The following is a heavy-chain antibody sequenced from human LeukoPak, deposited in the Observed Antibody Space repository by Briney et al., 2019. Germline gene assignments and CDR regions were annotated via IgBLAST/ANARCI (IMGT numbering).Heavy chain of an antibody. CDR3: AKDLSTVVPSGDY. J-gene: IGHJ4*02. V-gene: IGHV3-30*02. Sequence: GGSLRLSCAASGFTFSSYGMHWVRQAPGKGLEWVAFIRYDGSNKYYADSVKGRFTISRDNSKNTLYLQMNSLRAEDTAVYYCAKDLSTVVPSGDYWGQGTLVTVSS. D-gene: IGHD4-23*01. CDR2: IRYDGSNK. CDR1: GFTFSSYG.